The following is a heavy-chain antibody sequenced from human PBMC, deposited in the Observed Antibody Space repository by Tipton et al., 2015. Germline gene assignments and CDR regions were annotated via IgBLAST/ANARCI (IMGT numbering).Heavy chain of an antibody. CDR2: IYYSGST. CDR3: ARVPSSASYFDY. J-gene: IGHJ4*02. Sequence: TLSLTCNVSGGSITIGGYYWGWIRQSPGKGLEWIGYIYYSGSTYYIPSLKSRVTISRDKSKNQFSLKLNSVTAADTAVYYCARVPSSASYFDYWGQGTLVTVSS. V-gene: IGHV4-30-4*08. CDR1: GGSITIGGYY. D-gene: IGHD2-2*01.